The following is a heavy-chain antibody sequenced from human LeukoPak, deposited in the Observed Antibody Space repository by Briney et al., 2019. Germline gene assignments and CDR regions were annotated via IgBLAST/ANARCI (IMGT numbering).Heavy chain of an antibody. CDR2: IYYSGST. CDR3: ARDGKQWLDY. Sequence: SETLSLTCTVSGGSISSSSYYWGWIRQPPGKGLEWIGSIYYSGSTYYNPSLKSRATISVDTSKNQFSLKLSSVTAADTAVYYCARDGKQWLDYWGQGTLVTVSS. CDR1: GGSISSSSYY. D-gene: IGHD6-19*01. V-gene: IGHV4-39*07. J-gene: IGHJ4*02.